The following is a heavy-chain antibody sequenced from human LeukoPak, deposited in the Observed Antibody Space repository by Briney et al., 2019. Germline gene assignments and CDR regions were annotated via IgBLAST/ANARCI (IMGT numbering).Heavy chain of an antibody. V-gene: IGHV3-73*01. J-gene: IGHJ3*02. CDR2: IRSKANSYAT. Sequence: PGGSLRLSCAASGFTFSGSAMHWVRQASGKGLEWVSRIRSKANSYATAYAASVKGRFTISRDDSKNTAYLQMNSLKTEDTAVYYCTSIVVVVAAHDAFDIWGQGTMVTVSS. CDR1: GFTFSGSA. CDR3: TSIVVVVAAHDAFDI. D-gene: IGHD2-15*01.